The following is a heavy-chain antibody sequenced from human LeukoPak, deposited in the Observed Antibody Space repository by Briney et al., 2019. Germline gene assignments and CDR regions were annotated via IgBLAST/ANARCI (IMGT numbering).Heavy chain of an antibody. V-gene: IGHV7-4-1*02. J-gene: IGHJ4*02. CDR1: GYTFTSYA. CDR3: AREYSGGWSLNFDY. Sequence: ASVKVSCKASGYTFTSYAMNWVRQAPGQGLEWMGWINTNTGNPTYAQGFTGRFVFSLDTSVSTAYLQISSLKAEDTAVYYCAREYSGGWSLNFDYWGQGTLVTVSS. D-gene: IGHD6-19*01. CDR2: INTNTGNP.